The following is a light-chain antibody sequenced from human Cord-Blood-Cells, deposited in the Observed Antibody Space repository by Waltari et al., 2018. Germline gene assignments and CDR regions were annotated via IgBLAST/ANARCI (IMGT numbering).Light chain of an antibody. J-gene: IGKJ1*01. Sequence: EIVLTQSPATLSLSPGERATLSCRASQIVSSYLAWYQQKPGQAPRLLIYDASNRATGIPARFSGSGSGTDFTLTISSLEPEDFAVYYCQQRSNWPPRTFGQGTKVEIK. CDR1: QIVSSY. CDR2: DAS. V-gene: IGKV3-11*01. CDR3: QQRSNWPPRT.